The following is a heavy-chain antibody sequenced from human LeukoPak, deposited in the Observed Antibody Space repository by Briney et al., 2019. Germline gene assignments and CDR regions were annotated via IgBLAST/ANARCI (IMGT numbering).Heavy chain of an antibody. CDR3: AKDGITMVRGVYYNWFDP. CDR2: ISGSGGST. J-gene: IGHJ5*02. CDR1: GFTFSSYA. Sequence: PGGSLRLSCAASGFTFSSYAMSWVRQAPGKGLEWVSAISGSGGSTYYADSVKGRFTISRDNSKNTLYLQMNSLRAEDTAVYYCAKDGITMVRGVYYNWFDPWGQGTLVTVSS. D-gene: IGHD3-10*01. V-gene: IGHV3-23*01.